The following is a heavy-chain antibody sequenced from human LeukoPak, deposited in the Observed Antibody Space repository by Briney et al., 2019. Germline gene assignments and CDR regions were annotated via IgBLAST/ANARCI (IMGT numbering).Heavy chain of an antibody. CDR1: GGTFSSYA. D-gene: IGHD6-13*01. CDR2: IIPIFGIA. V-gene: IGHV1-69*04. Sequence: GVSVKVSCKASGGTFSSYAISWVRQAPGQGLEWMGRIIPIFGIANYAQKFQGRVTITADKSTSTAYMELSSLRSEDTAVYYCARVSGIAAAGWFDPWGQGTLVTVSS. CDR3: ARVSGIAAAGWFDP. J-gene: IGHJ5*02.